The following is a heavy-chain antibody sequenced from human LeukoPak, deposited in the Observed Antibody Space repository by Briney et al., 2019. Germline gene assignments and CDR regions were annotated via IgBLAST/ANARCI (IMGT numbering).Heavy chain of an antibody. D-gene: IGHD1-7*01. V-gene: IGHV3-15*01. Sequence: GGSLRLSCAASGFTFSNAWMSWVRQAPGKGLEWVGHIKSKADGGTTDYAAPVKGRFTISRDDSKNMLFLQMNSLKTEDTALYYCTTNYTDNYYYMDVWGIGTMVTVSS. CDR2: IKSKADGGTT. CDR3: TTNYTDNYYYMDV. CDR1: GFTFSNAW. J-gene: IGHJ6*03.